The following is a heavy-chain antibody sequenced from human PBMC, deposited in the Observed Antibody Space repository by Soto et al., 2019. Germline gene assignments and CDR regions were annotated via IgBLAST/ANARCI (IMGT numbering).Heavy chain of an antibody. CDR2: INPSGGST. J-gene: IGHJ6*02. CDR3: ARDLPRYCSGGSCPNYYYYGMDV. D-gene: IGHD2-15*01. Sequence: ASVKVSCKASGYTFTSYYMHWVRQAPGQGLERMGKINPSGGSTSYAQKFQGRVTMTRDTSTSTVYMELSSLRSEDTAVYYCARDLPRYCSGGSCPNYYYYGMDVWGQGTTVTVSS. V-gene: IGHV1-46*01. CDR1: GYTFTSYY.